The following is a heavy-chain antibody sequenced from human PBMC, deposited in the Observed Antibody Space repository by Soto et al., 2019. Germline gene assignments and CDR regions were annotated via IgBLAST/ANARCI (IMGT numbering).Heavy chain of an antibody. V-gene: IGHV3-30*18. J-gene: IGHJ4*02. CDR2: ISYDGSNK. Sequence: GGSLRLSCAASGFTFSSYGMHWVRQAPGKGLEWVAVISYDGSNKYYADSVKGRFTISRDNSKNTLYLQMNSLRAEDTAVYYCAKDKSTLMTLFVYWGQGTLVTVSS. CDR3: AKDKSTLMTLFVY. D-gene: IGHD2-15*01. CDR1: GFTFSSYG.